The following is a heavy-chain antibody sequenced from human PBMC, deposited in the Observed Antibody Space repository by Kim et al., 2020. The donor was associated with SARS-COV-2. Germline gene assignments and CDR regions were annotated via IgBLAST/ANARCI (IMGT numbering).Heavy chain of an antibody. J-gene: IGHJ6*02. CDR3: AKLAVADSYYYGMDV. Sequence: GGSLRLSCAASGFTLRTYAMSWVRQAPGKGLEWVSGITSSGGSTYYADSVKGRFTISRDKSKNTLYLQMNSLRAEDTAVYYCAKLAVADSYYYGMDVWGQGTTVTVSS. V-gene: IGHV3-23*01. D-gene: IGHD6-19*01. CDR2: ITSSGGST. CDR1: GFTLRTYA.